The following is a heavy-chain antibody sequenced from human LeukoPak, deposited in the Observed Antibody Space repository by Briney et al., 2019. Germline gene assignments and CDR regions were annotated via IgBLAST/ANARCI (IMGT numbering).Heavy chain of an antibody. D-gene: IGHD2-2*01. J-gene: IGHJ3*02. CDR3: ARHVPCSSTSCYGRGDAFDI. V-gene: IGHV4-39*01. Sequence: KPSETLSLTCTVSGGSISSSSYYWGWIRQPPGKGLEWIGSIYYSGSTYYNPSLKSRVTMSVDTSKNQFSLKLSSVTAADTAVYYCARHVPCSSTSCYGRGDAFDIWGQGTMVTVSS. CDR2: IYYSGST. CDR1: GGSISSSSYY.